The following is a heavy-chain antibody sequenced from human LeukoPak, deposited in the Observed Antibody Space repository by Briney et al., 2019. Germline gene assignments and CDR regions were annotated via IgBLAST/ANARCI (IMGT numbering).Heavy chain of an antibody. CDR1: GYTFTSYA. CDR2: INAGNGNT. CDR3: ARDGGDGSSFSFDY. Sequence: ASVKVSCKASGYTFTSYAIHWVRQAPGQRLEWMGWINAGNGNTEYSQKFQGRVTITRDTSASTAYMELSSLRSEDTAVHYCARDGGDGSSFSFDYWGQGTLVTVSS. V-gene: IGHV1-3*01. D-gene: IGHD2/OR15-2a*01. J-gene: IGHJ4*02.